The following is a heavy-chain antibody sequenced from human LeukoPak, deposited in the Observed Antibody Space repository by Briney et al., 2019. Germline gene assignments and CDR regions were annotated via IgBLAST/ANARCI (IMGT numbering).Heavy chain of an antibody. CDR1: GFTFSSYA. J-gene: IGHJ4*02. Sequence: PGGSLSLSCAASGFTFSSYAVSWVRQAPGKGLEWGSSISGSGGSTYSADSVKGRFTISRDNSKDTLYLQMNSLRAEDTALYYCAKDRSCTNDICHGDFDYWGQGTLVTVSS. V-gene: IGHV3-23*01. CDR2: ISGSGGST. D-gene: IGHD2-8*01. CDR3: AKDRSCTNDICHGDFDY.